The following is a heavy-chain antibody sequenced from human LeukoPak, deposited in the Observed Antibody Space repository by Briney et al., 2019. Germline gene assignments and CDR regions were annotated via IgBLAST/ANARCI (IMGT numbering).Heavy chain of an antibody. D-gene: IGHD5-24*01. Sequence: GGSLRLSCSASGFTFSSYEMNWVRQAPGKGLEWVSYISSSGSTIYYADSVKGRFTISRDNARNSLYLQMNSMRAEDTAVYYCAREGMAIGDYWGQGTLVTVSS. CDR2: ISSSGSTI. CDR1: GFTFSSYE. V-gene: IGHV3-48*03. J-gene: IGHJ4*02. CDR3: AREGMAIGDY.